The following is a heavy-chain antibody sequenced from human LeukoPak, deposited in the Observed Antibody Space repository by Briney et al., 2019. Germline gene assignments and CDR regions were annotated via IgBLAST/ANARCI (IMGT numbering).Heavy chain of an antibody. D-gene: IGHD3-3*01. J-gene: IGHJ3*02. CDR3: ARDLTIFGVVIQRYDTFDI. CDR1: GFTFSGYT. CDR2: MSNDGSIK. Sequence: GGSLRLSCAASGFTFSGYTIHWVRQAPGKGLEWVAVMSNDGSIKKYANSVKGRFTISRDNSKNTLYLQMDSLRAEDTAVYYCARDLTIFGVVIQRYDTFDIWGQGTMVTVSS. V-gene: IGHV3-30-3*01.